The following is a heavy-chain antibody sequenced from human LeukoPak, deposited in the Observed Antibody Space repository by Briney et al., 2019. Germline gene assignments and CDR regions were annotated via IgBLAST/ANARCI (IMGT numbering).Heavy chain of an antibody. V-gene: IGHV1-18*01. CDR2: INPYNGNT. CDR3: ARAGLELLILGY. J-gene: IGHJ4*02. CDR1: GYTFTSHG. D-gene: IGHD1-7*01. Sequence: GASVKVSCKASGYTFTSHGISWVRQAPGQGLEWMGWINPYNGNTNYAQRLQGRVTLTTDTSTSTAYMELRSLRSDDTAVYYCARAGLELLILGYWGQGTLVTVSS.